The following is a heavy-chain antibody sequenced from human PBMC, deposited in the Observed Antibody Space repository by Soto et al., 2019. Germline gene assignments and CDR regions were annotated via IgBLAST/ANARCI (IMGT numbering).Heavy chain of an antibody. CDR3: ARASRSRDGHNLLPPAD. J-gene: IGHJ4*02. D-gene: IGHD2-2*01. Sequence: QVQLVQSGAEVRKPGSSVKVSCKASGGTFSSYAVSWVRQAPGQGLEWMGGSIPFFGAANYAQKFPGRVTISADESRRTAYMELSSLRSEDTAVYYCARASRSRDGHNLLPPADWGQGTLVTVSS. V-gene: IGHV1-69*12. CDR2: SIPFFGAA. CDR1: GGTFSSYA.